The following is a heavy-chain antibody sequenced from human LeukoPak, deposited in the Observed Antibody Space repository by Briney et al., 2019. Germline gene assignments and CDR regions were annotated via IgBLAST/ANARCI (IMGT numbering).Heavy chain of an antibody. Sequence: TQSLPHRISVTSSGSGSDYGGLSREPPGKGKEWIANIYYGGSTAYNPSLRNRVTISVDTSKNQFSLKVNSVTAADTAVYYCARFSRSTGSGFAGLAFDIWGQGTMVTVSS. J-gene: IGHJ3*02. V-gene: IGHV4-39*01. CDR2: IYYGGST. D-gene: IGHD5-12*01. CDR3: ARFSRSTGSGFAGLAFDI. CDR1: VTSSGSGSDY.